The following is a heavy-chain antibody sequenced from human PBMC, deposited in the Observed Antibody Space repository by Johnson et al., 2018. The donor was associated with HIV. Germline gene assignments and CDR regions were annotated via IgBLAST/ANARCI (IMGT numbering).Heavy chain of an antibody. V-gene: IGHV3-30*03. Sequence: QVQLVESGGGVVQPGRSLRLSCAASGFTFTNYAMHWVRQAPGTGLEWVAVISYERPNKYYADSVKGRFTISTDNSNNTLYLEMKRLRAEDTAVYYCAREGPSERAGFDIWGQGTMVTVSS. CDR3: AREGPSERAGFDI. J-gene: IGHJ3*02. CDR1: GFTFTNYA. CDR2: ISYERPNK.